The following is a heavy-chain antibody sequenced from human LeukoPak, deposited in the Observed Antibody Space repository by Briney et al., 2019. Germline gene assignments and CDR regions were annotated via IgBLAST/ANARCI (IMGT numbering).Heavy chain of an antibody. CDR2: IKQDGSEK. CDR3: ARDYSLNY. D-gene: IGHD2-21*01. V-gene: IGHV3-7*01. CDR1: GFTFSSHW. Sequence: GGSLRLSCAASGFTFSSHWMSWVRQAPGKGLEWVANIKQDGSEKYYVDSVKGRFSISRDNAKNSLYLQMNSLRVEDTAVYYCARDYSLNYWGRGTLVTVSS. J-gene: IGHJ4*02.